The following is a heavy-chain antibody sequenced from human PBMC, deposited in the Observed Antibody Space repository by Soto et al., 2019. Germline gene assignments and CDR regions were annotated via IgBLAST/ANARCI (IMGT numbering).Heavy chain of an antibody. Sequence: QVQLVQSGAEVKKPGASVKVSCKASGYTFTTYSMHWVRLAPGQGLEWMGIISPDGGRTSYAQKFQGRVTMTRDTSTSTVYMELSSLRSEDTDVYYWATRDPGHYWGQGTLVTVSS. J-gene: IGHJ4*02. CDR3: ATRDPGHY. V-gene: IGHV1-46*01. CDR2: ISPDGGRT. CDR1: GYTFTTYS.